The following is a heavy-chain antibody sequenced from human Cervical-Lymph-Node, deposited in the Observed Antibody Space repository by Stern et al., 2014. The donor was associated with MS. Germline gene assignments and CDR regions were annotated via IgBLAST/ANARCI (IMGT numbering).Heavy chain of an antibody. Sequence: QVQLVQSGAEVKKPGASVKVSCKASGYTFTSYGISWVRQAPGQGLEWMGWISAYNGNTNYAQKLQGRVSMTTDTSTSTAYMELRSLRSDDTAVYYCARDPGYCSSTSCAREDYWGQGTLVTVSS. V-gene: IGHV1-18*01. D-gene: IGHD2-2*01. CDR3: ARDPGYCSSTSCAREDY. CDR2: ISAYNGNT. J-gene: IGHJ4*02. CDR1: GYTFTSYG.